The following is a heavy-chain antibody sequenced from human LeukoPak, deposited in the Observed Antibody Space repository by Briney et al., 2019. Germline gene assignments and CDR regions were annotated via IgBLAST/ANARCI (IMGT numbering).Heavy chain of an antibody. Sequence: PGRSLRLSCAASGFTFSSYGMHWVRQAPGKGLEWVAVIWYDGSNKYYADSVKGRFTISRDNSKNTLYLQMNSLRAEDTAVYYCARGGGYDFWSGYHPPSPMDVWGKGTTVTVSS. J-gene: IGHJ6*03. D-gene: IGHD3-3*01. CDR1: GFTFSSYG. V-gene: IGHV3-33*01. CDR3: ARGGGYDFWSGYHPPSPMDV. CDR2: IWYDGSNK.